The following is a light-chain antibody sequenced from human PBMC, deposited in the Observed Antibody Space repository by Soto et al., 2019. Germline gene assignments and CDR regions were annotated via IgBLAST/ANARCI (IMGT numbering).Light chain of an antibody. CDR2: DVS. CDR1: SSDVGGYKY. J-gene: IGLJ2*01. CDR3: CAYAGRYTVL. V-gene: IGLV2-11*01. Sequence: QSVLTQPRSVSGSPGQSVTISCTGTSSDVGGYKYVSWYQQHPGKVPKLMMFDVSERPSGVPDRFSGSKSGNTASLSIPGLQAEDEADYYCCAYAGRYTVLFGGGTKLTVL.